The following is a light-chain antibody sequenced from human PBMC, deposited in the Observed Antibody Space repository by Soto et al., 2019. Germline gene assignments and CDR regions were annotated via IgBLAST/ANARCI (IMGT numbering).Light chain of an antibody. J-gene: IGKJ2*01. CDR3: QHYGTSLDT. V-gene: IGKV3-20*01. CDR2: GVS. CDR1: QSVRDSY. Sequence: EIVWTQSPGTLSLSPGERATLSCRASQSVRDSYLAWYQQKPGQAPRLLTYGVSIRATGIPDRFSGSGSGPDFTLTISRLEPEDFAVYYCQHYGTSLDTFGQGTKLEIK.